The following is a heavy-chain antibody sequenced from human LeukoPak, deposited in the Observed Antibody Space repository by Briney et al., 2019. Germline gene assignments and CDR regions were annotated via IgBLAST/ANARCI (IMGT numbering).Heavy chain of an antibody. D-gene: IGHD1-26*01. Sequence: PSETLSLTCTVSGGSISGYYWNWIRQPPGKGLEWIGYIYTSGSTNYNPSLKSRVTISVDTSKNQFSLRLSSVTAADTAMYFCARAYSRSYSHFDDWGQGTLVTVSS. J-gene: IGHJ4*02. CDR2: IYTSGST. CDR1: GGSISGYY. CDR3: ARAYSRSYSHFDD. V-gene: IGHV4-4*09.